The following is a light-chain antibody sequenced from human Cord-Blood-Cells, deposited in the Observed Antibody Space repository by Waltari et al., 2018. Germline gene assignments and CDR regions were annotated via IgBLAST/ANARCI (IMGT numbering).Light chain of an antibody. CDR2: GAS. CDR3: QQYNNWPWT. CDR1: QSVSSN. Sequence: EIVMTQSPATLSVSPGERATLSCRASQSVSSNLAWSQQKPGQAPRRLIYGASTRASGSPARFSGSGSGTEFTLTISSLRSEDFAVYYCQQYNNWPWTFGQGTKVEIK. J-gene: IGKJ1*01. V-gene: IGKV3-15*01.